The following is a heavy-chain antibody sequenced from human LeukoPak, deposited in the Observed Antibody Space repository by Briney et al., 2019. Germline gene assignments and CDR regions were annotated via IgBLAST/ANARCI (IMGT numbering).Heavy chain of an antibody. V-gene: IGHV1-2*02. J-gene: IGHJ5*02. CDR2: INPNSGST. Sequence: ASVKVSCKASGYTFTGYYMHWVRQAPGQGLEWMGWINPNSGSTNYAQKFQGRVTMTRDTSISTAYMELSRLRSDDTAVYYCARDLRYPFGGFDTWGQGTLVTVSS. CDR3: ARDLRYPFGGFDT. D-gene: IGHD3-9*01. CDR1: GYTFTGYY.